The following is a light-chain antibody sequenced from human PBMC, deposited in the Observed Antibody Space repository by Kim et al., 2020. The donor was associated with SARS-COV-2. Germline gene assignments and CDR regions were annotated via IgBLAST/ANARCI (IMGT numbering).Light chain of an antibody. CDR1: KLGDRY. V-gene: IGLV3-1*01. Sequence: VAPGQTATITCSGDKLGDRYTCWYRQKPGQSPVLVIYQDHKRPSGIPDRFSGSNSGSTATLTISGTQALDEADYYCQAWDTSTAVFGGGTQLTVL. CDR3: QAWDTSTAV. J-gene: IGLJ2*01. CDR2: QDH.